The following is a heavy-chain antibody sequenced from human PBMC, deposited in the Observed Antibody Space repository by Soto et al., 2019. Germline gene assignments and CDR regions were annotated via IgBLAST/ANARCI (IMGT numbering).Heavy chain of an antibody. CDR3: AKDFWSGYYHYYYYYGMDV. CDR2: YSGCGVST. J-gene: IGHJ6*02. D-gene: IGHD3-3*01. Sequence: EVHLLDSGGGLVQPGGSLRLSCKTSGFTFSSYAMSWVRQAPGKGLEWVAGYSGCGVSTYYADSVKGRFTISRDNPKHTLYLTVNSLRAGDTGVYFCAKDFWSGYYHYYYYYGMDVWGQGTTVTGYS. V-gene: IGHV3-23*01. CDR1: GFTFSSYA.